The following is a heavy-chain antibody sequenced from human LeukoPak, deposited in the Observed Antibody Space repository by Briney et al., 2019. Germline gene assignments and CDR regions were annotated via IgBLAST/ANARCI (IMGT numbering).Heavy chain of an antibody. D-gene: IGHD3-22*01. CDR1: GFTFSDYY. CDR3: ATSEVRNVFDI. CDR2: ISSSGSTI. J-gene: IGHJ3*02. V-gene: IGHV3-11*04. Sequence: GGSLRLSCAASGFTFSDYYMSWIRQAPGKGLEWVSYISSSGSTIYYADSLKGRFTISRDNAKNSLYLQMNSLRAEDTTVYYCATSEVRNVFDIWGQGTMVTVSS.